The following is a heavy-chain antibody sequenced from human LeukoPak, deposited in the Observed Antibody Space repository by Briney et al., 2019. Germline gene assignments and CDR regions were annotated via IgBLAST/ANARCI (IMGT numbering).Heavy chain of an antibody. CDR3: ARARVGPSWFGELENWFDP. CDR1: GGTFSSYA. D-gene: IGHD3-10*01. Sequence: GASVKVSCKASGGTFSSYAINWVRQATGQGLEWMGWMNPNSGNTGYAQKFQGRVTMTRNTSISTAYMELSSLRSEDTAVYYCARARVGPSWFGELENWFDPWGQGTLVTVSS. J-gene: IGHJ5*02. CDR2: MNPNSGNT. V-gene: IGHV1-8*02.